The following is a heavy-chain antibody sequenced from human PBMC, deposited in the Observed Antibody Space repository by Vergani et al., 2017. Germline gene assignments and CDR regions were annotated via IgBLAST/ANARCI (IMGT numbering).Heavy chain of an antibody. CDR2: INHSGST. D-gene: IGHD4-17*01. CDR3: ARALTDYGDYRHDY. Sequence: QVQLPQWGAGLLKPSETLSLTCAVYGGSFSGYYWSWIRQPPGKGLEWIGEINHSGSTNYNPSLKSRVTISVDTSKNQFSLKLSSVTAADTAVYYCARALTDYGDYRHDYWGQGTLVTVSS. V-gene: IGHV4-34*01. CDR1: GGSFSGYY. J-gene: IGHJ4*02.